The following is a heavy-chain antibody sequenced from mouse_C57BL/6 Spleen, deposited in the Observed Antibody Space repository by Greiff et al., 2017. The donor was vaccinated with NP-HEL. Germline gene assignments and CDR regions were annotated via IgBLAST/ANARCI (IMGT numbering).Heavy chain of an antibody. CDR3: ARGNYYGSSYYYAMDY. V-gene: IGHV1-9*01. CDR2: ILPGSGST. CDR1: GYTFTGYW. J-gene: IGHJ4*01. D-gene: IGHD1-1*01. Sequence: QVQLQQSGAELMKPGASVKLSCKATGYTFTGYWIEWVKQRPGHGLEWIGEILPGSGSTNYNEKFKGKATFTADTSSNTAYMQLSSLTTEDSAIYYCARGNYYGSSYYYAMDYWGQGTSVTVSS.